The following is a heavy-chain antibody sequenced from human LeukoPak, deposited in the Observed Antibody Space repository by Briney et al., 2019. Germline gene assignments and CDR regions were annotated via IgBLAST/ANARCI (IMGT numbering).Heavy chain of an antibody. Sequence: GGSLRLSCAASGFTFSSYAMSWVRQAPGKGLEWVSAISGSGGSTYYADSVKGRFTISRDNSKNTLYLQMNSLRAEDTTVYYCAKDQNIVVVVAATPPDAFDIWGQGTMVTV. J-gene: IGHJ3*02. CDR2: ISGSGGST. CDR1: GFTFSSYA. V-gene: IGHV3-23*01. D-gene: IGHD2-15*01. CDR3: AKDQNIVVVVAATPPDAFDI.